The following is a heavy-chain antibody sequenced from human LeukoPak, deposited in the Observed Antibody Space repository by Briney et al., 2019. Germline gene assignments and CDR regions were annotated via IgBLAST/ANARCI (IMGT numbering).Heavy chain of an antibody. CDR3: ARVPVYYYDSSGYYYFDY. V-gene: IGHV4-31*03. D-gene: IGHD3-22*01. CDR1: GGSISSSSYY. Sequence: PSETLSLTCTVSGGSISSSSYYWGWIRQPPGKGLEWIGYIYYSGSTYYNPSLKSRVTISVDTSKNQFSLKLSSVTAADTAVYYCARVPVYYYDSSGYYYFDYWGQGTLVTVSS. J-gene: IGHJ4*02. CDR2: IYYSGST.